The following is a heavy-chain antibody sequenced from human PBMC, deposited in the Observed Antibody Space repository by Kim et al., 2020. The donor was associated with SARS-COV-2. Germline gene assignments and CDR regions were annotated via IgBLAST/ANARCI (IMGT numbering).Heavy chain of an antibody. J-gene: IGHJ4*02. V-gene: IGHV4-39*01. CDR2: NYYSGST. Sequence: SETLSLTCTVSGGSISSSSYYWGWIRQPPGKGLEWIGSNYYSGSTYYNPSLKSRVTISVDTSKNQFSLKLSSVTAEDTAVYYCARHKGLTMIVVAADDKMYYFDYWGQGTLVTVSS. CDR1: GGSISSSSYY. CDR3: ARHKGLTMIVVAADDKMYYFDY. D-gene: IGHD3-22*01.